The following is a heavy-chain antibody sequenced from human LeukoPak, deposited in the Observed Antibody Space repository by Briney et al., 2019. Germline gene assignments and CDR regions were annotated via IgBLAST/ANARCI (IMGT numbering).Heavy chain of an antibody. Sequence: GGSLRLSCAASGFTFSDYYLSWVRQAPGKGLEWVSFISPSSSYTNYADSVKGRFTISRDNAKNSLYLQMSSLRAEDTAVYYCARLWGGSSGYYYWGQGTLVTVSS. CDR2: ISPSSSYT. V-gene: IGHV3-11*03. D-gene: IGHD3-22*01. CDR3: ARLWGGSSGYYY. J-gene: IGHJ4*02. CDR1: GFTFSDYY.